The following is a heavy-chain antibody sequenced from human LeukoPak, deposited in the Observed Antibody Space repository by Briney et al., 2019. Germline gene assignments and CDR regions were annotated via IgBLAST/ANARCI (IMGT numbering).Heavy chain of an antibody. D-gene: IGHD1-26*01. Sequence: GESLKISCKGSGYSFISYWIGWVRQMPGKGLEWMGIIYPGDSDTRYGPSFQGQVTISADKSISTAYLQWSSLKASDTAMYYCATGIVGATLGHYFDYWGQGTLVTVSS. V-gene: IGHV5-51*01. CDR2: IYPGDSDT. J-gene: IGHJ4*02. CDR1: GYSFISYW. CDR3: ATGIVGATLGHYFDY.